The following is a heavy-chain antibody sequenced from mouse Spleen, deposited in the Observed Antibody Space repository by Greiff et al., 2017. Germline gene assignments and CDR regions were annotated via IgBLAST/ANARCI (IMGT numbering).Heavy chain of an antibody. J-gene: IGHJ2*01. D-gene: IGHD4-1*01. CDR2: IYPGDGDT. CDR1: GYAFSSYW. Sequence: QVQLQQSGAELVRPGSSVKISCKASGYAFSSYWMNWVKQRPGQGLEWIGQIYPGDGDTNYNGKFKGKATLTADKSSSTAYMQLSSLTSEDSAVYFCARGVGRSKNYFDYWGQGTTLTVSS. CDR3: ARGVGRSKNYFDY. V-gene: IGHV1-80*01.